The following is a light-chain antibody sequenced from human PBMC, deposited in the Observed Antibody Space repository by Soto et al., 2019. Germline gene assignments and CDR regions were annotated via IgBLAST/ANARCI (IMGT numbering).Light chain of an antibody. CDR1: SSNI. CDR3: GMWDSSLRVVV. CDR2: DNN. Sequence: QSVLTQPPSVSAAPGQKVTISCSGSSSNIVSWYQQLPGTAPKLLIYDNNKRPSGIPDRFSGSKSGTSATLGITGLQTGDEADYYCGMWDSSLRVVVFGGGTRSPS. J-gene: IGLJ2*01. V-gene: IGLV1-51*01.